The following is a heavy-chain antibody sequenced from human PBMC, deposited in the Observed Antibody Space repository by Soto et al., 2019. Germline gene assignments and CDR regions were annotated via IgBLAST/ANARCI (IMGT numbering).Heavy chain of an antibody. V-gene: IGHV3-72*01. CDR2: SRNKANSYTT. Sequence: EVQLVESGGGLVQPGGPLRLSCAASGFTFSDHYMDWVRQVPGKGRGWVGRSRNKANSYTTEYAASVKGRFTISRDDSKTSLYLQMNSLKTEDTAVYYCARELMTTVTFFDYWGQGTLVTASS. J-gene: IGHJ4*02. D-gene: IGHD4-17*01. CDR3: ARELMTTVTFFDY. CDR1: GFTFSDHY.